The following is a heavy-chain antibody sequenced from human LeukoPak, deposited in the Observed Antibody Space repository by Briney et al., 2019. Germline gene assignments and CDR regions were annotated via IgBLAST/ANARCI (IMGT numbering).Heavy chain of an antibody. V-gene: IGHV4-30-4*01. CDR2: IYYSGST. D-gene: IGHD2-15*01. Sequence: PSQTLSLTCTVSGGSISSGDYYWSWIRQPPGKGLEWIGYIYYSGSTYYNPSLKSRVTISVDTSKNQFSLKLSSVTAADTAVYYCARDNGYCSGGSCPDAFDIWGQGTMVTVSS. CDR1: GGSISSGDYY. J-gene: IGHJ3*02. CDR3: ARDNGYCSGGSCPDAFDI.